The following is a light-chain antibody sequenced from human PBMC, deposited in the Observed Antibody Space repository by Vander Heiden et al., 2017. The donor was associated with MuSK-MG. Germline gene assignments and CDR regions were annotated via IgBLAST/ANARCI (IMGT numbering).Light chain of an antibody. CDR2: EVR. Sequence: QSALTQPPSASGSPGQSVTISCTGTSSDVGGYNYVSWYQQHPGNAPKLMIYEVRQRPSGVPDRFSGSKSGNTASLTVSGLQAEDEADYYCSSYAGSNNFVVFGGGTKLTVV. CDR1: SSDVGGYNY. V-gene: IGLV2-8*01. J-gene: IGLJ2*01. CDR3: SSYAGSNNFVV.